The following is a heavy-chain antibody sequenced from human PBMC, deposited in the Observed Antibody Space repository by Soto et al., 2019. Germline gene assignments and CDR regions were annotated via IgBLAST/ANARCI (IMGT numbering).Heavy chain of an antibody. CDR1: GFTVSSNY. CDR3: ARDRRLEGIAAALFSAPVGYCYYGMDV. CDR2: IYSGGST. Sequence: PGGFLRLSCAASGFTVSSNYMSWVRQAPGKGLEWVSVIYSGGSTYYADSVKGRFTISRDNSKNTLYLQMNSLRAEDTAVYYCARDRRLEGIAAALFSAPVGYCYYGMDVWGQGTTVTVSS. V-gene: IGHV3-53*01. D-gene: IGHD6-13*01. J-gene: IGHJ6*02.